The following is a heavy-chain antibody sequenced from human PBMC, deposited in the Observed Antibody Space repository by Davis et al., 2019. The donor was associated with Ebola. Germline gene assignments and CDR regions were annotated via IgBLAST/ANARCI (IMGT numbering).Heavy chain of an antibody. CDR1: GYTFTSYA. J-gene: IGHJ4*02. D-gene: IGHD5-12*01. CDR2: INAGNGNT. V-gene: IGHV1-3*01. Sequence: ASVKVSCKASGYTFTSYAMHWVRQAPGQRLEWMGWINAGNGNTKYSQKFQGRVTMTRDTSASTAYMELSSLRSEDTAVYYCARAPLLYSGYDLRHFDYWGQGTLVTVSS. CDR3: ARAPLLYSGYDLRHFDY.